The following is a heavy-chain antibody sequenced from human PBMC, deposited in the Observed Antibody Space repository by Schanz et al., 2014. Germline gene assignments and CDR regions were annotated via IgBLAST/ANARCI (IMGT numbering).Heavy chain of an antibody. J-gene: IGHJ4*02. Sequence: EVQLVESGGGVVHPGGSLRVSCAASGFTFSNYWMSWVRQAPGKGLEWVANIRQEGSEKYYVDSVKGRFTVSRDDAKNSLYLQMNSLRVEDTAVYYCARSEMDRGVIWGYWGQGTLVTVSS. CDR3: ARSEMDRGVIWGY. CDR2: IRQEGSEK. CDR1: GFTFSNYW. D-gene: IGHD3-10*01. V-gene: IGHV3-7*01.